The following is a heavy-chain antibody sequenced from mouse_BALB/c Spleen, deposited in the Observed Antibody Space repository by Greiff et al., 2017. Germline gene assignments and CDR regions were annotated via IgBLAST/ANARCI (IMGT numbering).Heavy chain of an antibody. V-gene: IGHV5-17*02. CDR3: ARSHRYDFDY. J-gene: IGHJ2*01. D-gene: IGHD2-14*01. Sequence: DVMLVESGGGLVQPGGSRKLSCAASGFTFSSFGMHWVRQAPEKGLEWVAYISSGSSTIYYADTVKGRFTISRDNPKNTLFLQMTSLRSEDTAMYYCARSHRYDFDYWGQGTTLTVSS. CDR2: ISSGSSTI. CDR1: GFTFSSFG.